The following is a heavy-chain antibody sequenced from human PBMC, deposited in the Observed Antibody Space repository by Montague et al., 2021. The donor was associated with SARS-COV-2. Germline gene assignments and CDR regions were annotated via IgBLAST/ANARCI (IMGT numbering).Heavy chain of an antibody. CDR2: ISHGGAT. Sequence: SETLSLTCGVSGGPLSGYHWSWIRQTPGKGLEWIGEISHGGATKYNPTLKSRAAVSVDTSRNQFSLKLNSVTAADTGVYYCARAAKFYDVLTGHEVELDVWGRGTMVIVSS. D-gene: IGHD3-9*01. CDR1: GGPLSGYH. J-gene: IGHJ3*01. CDR3: ARAAKFYDVLTGHEVELDV. V-gene: IGHV4-34*01.